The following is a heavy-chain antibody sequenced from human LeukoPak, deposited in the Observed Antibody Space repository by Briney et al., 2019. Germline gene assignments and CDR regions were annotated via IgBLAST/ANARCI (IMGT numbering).Heavy chain of an antibody. J-gene: IGHJ4*02. CDR3: AKEDYYGSGSYLGY. V-gene: IGHV3-9*01. Sequence: GGSLRLSCAASGFTFDDYAMHWVRQAPGKGLEWVSGISWNSGSIGYADSVKGRFTISRDNSKNTVYMQMNSLRVEDTAVYYCAKEDYYGSGSYLGYWGQGTPVTVSS. D-gene: IGHD3-10*01. CDR2: ISWNSGSI. CDR1: GFTFDDYA.